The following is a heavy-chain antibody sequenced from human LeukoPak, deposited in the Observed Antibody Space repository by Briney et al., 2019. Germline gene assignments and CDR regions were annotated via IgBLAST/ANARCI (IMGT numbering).Heavy chain of an antibody. V-gene: IGHV3-7*03. D-gene: IGHD5-24*01. CDR3: AKSGYNRFDY. CDR2: INQDASAK. J-gene: IGHJ4*02. CDR1: GFSFTYFW. Sequence: GGSLRLSCAASGFSFTYFWMTWVRQAPGKGLEWVANINQDASAKYYVDSVKGRFTISRDNAKKSLYLQMNSLRAEDTAVYYCAKSGYNRFDYWGQGTLVTVSS.